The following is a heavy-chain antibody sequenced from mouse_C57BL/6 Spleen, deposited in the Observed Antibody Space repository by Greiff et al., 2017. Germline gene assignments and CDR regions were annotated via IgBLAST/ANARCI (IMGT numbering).Heavy chain of an antibody. J-gene: IGHJ2*01. Sequence: QVQLQQPGAELVKPGASVKLSCKASGYTFTSYWMPWVKQRPGRGLEWIGRIDPNSGGTKYNEKFKSKATLTVDKPSSTAYMQLSSLTSEDSAVYYGARQELDIDYGNLGPFDYWGQGTTLTVSS. CDR3: ARQELDIDYGNLGPFDY. CDR1: GYTFTSYW. CDR2: IDPNSGGT. D-gene: IGHD2-1*01. V-gene: IGHV1-72*01.